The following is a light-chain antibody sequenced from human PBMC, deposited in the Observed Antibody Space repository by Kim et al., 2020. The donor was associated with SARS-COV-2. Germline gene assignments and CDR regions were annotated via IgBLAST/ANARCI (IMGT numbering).Light chain of an antibody. CDR1: QSISNN. V-gene: IGKV3-11*01. J-gene: IGKJ4*01. CDR3: QQRSNWPPLT. Sequence: SPGERATLSCRASQSISNNLAWYQQKPGQAPRLLIYDASNRATGIPARFSGSGSGTDFTLTISSLEPEDFAVYYCQQRSNWPPLTFGGGTKVDIK. CDR2: DAS.